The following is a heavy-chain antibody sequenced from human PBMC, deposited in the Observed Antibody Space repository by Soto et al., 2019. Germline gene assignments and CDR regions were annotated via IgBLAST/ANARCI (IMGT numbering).Heavy chain of an antibody. Sequence: PSETLSLTCTVSGGSISSSSYYWGWIRQPPGKGLEWIGSIYYSGSTYYNPSLKSRVTISVDTSENQFSLKLSSVTVADTAVYYCARSDSSGKTRYYFDYWGQGTLVTVSS. CDR3: ARSDSSGKTRYYFDY. CDR2: IYYSGST. CDR1: GGSISSSSYY. V-gene: IGHV4-39*07. D-gene: IGHD3-22*01. J-gene: IGHJ4*02.